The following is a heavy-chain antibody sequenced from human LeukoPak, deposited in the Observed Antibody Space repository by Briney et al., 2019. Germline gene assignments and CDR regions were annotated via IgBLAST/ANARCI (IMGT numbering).Heavy chain of an antibody. CDR1: GDSVSSGSYY. J-gene: IGHJ2*01. CDR2: IYYSGIT. CDR3: ARGSSSSGWYWYFDL. V-gene: IGHV4-61*01. Sequence: PSETLSLTCTVSGDSVSSGSYYWGWIRQPPGKGLEWIGYIYYSGITNYNPSLKSRATISVDTSKNQFSLKLSSVTAADTAVYYCARGSSSSGWYWYFDLWGRGTLVTVSS. D-gene: IGHD6-19*01.